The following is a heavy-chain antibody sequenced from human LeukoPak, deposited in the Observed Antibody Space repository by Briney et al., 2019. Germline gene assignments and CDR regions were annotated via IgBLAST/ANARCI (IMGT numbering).Heavy chain of an antibody. CDR2: INPSGGST. CDR3: AREDVPYYFDY. J-gene: IGHJ4*02. V-gene: IGHV1-46*01. Sequence: ASVKVSCKASGYTFTSYYMRWVRQAPGQGLEWMGIINPSGGSTSYAQKSQGRVTMTRDTSTSTVYMELSSLRSEDTAVYYCAREDVPYYFDYWGQGTLVTVSS. CDR1: GYTFTSYY.